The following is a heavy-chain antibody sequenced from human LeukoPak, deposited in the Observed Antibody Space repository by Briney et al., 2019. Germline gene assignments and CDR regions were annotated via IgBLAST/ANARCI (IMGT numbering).Heavy chain of an antibody. V-gene: IGHV4-4*02. J-gene: IGHJ4*02. CDR2: IHQSGST. CDR3: ARRNYYDSTGYYYY. Sequence: SETLSLTCAVSGGSISTDNWWSWVRQFPGKGLEWIGEIHQSGSTNYNPSLKSRVTISVDKSKNQFSLKLSSVTAADTAVYYCARRNYYDSTGYYYYWGQGTLVTVSS. CDR1: GGSISTDNW. D-gene: IGHD3-22*01.